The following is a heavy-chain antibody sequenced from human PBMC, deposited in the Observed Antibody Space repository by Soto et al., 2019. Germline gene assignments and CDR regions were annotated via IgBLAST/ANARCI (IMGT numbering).Heavy chain of an antibody. CDR3: ARARVPYSSTWYRYDYYGMDI. Sequence: QVQLQESGPGLVKPSQTLSLTCTVSGDSISSSSYYWSWIRQHPGKGLEWIGYIHYSGNTRYNPSLKSRLTISVDTSKNQFSLMLSSLTVADTAVYFCARARVPYSSTWYRYDYYGMDIWGQGTTVTVSS. CDR2: IHYSGNT. D-gene: IGHD6-13*01. J-gene: IGHJ6*02. CDR1: GDSISSSSYY. V-gene: IGHV4-31*03.